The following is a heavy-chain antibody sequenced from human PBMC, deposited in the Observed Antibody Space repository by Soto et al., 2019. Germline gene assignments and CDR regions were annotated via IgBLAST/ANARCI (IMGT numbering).Heavy chain of an antibody. J-gene: IGHJ4*02. CDR3: ARDLGYYASDGYFDY. CDR1: GFSFSDYY. D-gene: IGHD3-22*01. Sequence: GGALRRSCAGSGFSFSDYYMSWIRQAPGKGLEWVSYISSSGDIIYYADSVKGRFTISRDNAKNSLYLQMNSLRAEDTAVYYCARDLGYYASDGYFDYWGQGTVVPVSS. CDR2: ISSSGDII. V-gene: IGHV3-11*01.